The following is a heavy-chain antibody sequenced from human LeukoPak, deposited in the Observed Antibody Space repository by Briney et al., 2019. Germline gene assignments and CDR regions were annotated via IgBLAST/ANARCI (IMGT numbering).Heavy chain of an antibody. V-gene: IGHV4-39*01. CDR2: IYYSGST. CDR1: DGSISSSSYY. J-gene: IGHJ3*02. CDR3: ASSYHYDSSGYPDDAFDI. D-gene: IGHD3-22*01. Sequence: SETLSLTCTVSDGSISSSSYYWGWIRQPPGKGLEWIGSIYYSGSTYYNPSLKSRVTISVDTSKNQFSLKLSSVTAADTAVYYCASSYHYDSSGYPDDAFDIWGQGTMVTVSS.